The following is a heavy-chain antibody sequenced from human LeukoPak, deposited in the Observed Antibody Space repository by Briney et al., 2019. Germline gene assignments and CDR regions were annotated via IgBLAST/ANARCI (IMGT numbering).Heavy chain of an antibody. Sequence: GGSLRLSCAASGFTFSSYSMNWVRQAPGKGLEWVSSISSSSSYIYYADSVKGRFTVSRDNAKNSLYLQMDSLRAEDTAVYYCARGGYSDSGGYYYGFDYWGQGTLVTVSS. CDR3: ARGGYSDSGGYYYGFDY. D-gene: IGHD3-22*01. CDR2: ISSSSSYI. J-gene: IGHJ4*02. CDR1: GFTFSSYS. V-gene: IGHV3-21*06.